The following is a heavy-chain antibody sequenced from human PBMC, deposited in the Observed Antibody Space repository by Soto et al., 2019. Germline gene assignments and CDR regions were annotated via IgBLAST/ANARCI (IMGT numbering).Heavy chain of an antibody. CDR2: IAYDGSNR. CDR1: GFSISRSA. CDR3: ARDLPAGHNNVKWFPT. D-gene: IGHD1-1*01. V-gene: IGHV3-30*04. J-gene: IGHJ5*02. Sequence: QVQLVESGGGVVQPGRSLRLSCAASGFSISRSAMHWVRQARGKGLEWVAVIAYDGSNRWYAYSATGRFTISRDNSKNTVYLQMSSLRGEDTAIYYCARDLPAGHNNVKWFPTWGQGNLVTVSS.